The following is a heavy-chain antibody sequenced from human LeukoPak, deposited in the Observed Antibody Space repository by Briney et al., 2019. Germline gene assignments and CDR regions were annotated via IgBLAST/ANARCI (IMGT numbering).Heavy chain of an antibody. Sequence: ASVKVSCKASGGTFSSYAISWVRQAPGQGLEWMGWISAYNGNTNYAQKLQGRVTMTTDTSTSTAYMELRSLRSDDTAVYYCARVQTTFGGVIVIFDYWGQGTLVTVSS. CDR3: ARVQTTFGGVIVIFDY. CDR2: ISAYNGNT. V-gene: IGHV1-18*01. J-gene: IGHJ4*02. CDR1: GGTFSSYA. D-gene: IGHD3-16*02.